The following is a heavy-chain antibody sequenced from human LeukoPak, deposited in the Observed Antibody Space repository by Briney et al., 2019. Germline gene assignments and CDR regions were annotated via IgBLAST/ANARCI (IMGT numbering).Heavy chain of an antibody. CDR3: ARDSRYSGSSY. D-gene: IGHD1-26*01. V-gene: IGHV4-30-2*01. J-gene: IGHJ4*02. CDR1: GGSISSGGYY. Sequence: SQTLSLTCTVSGGSISSGGYYWSWIRQPPGKGLEWIGYIYHSGSTYYNPSLRSRVTISVDRSKNQFSLKLSSVTAADTAVYYCARDSRYSGSSYWGQGTLVIVSS. CDR2: IYHSGST.